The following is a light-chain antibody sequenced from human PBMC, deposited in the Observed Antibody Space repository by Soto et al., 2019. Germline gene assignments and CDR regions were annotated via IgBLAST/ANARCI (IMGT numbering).Light chain of an antibody. CDR3: SSYTSRSTLV. CDR2: EVT. J-gene: IGLJ1*01. V-gene: IGLV2-14*01. Sequence: QSVLTQPASVSGSPGQSITISCTGTSSDVGGYNYVSWYQQHPGKAPKLMIYEVTNRPSGVSNRFSGSKSGSTASLTISGLQAEDEADYYCSSYTSRSTLVFGTGTRSPS. CDR1: SSDVGGYNY.